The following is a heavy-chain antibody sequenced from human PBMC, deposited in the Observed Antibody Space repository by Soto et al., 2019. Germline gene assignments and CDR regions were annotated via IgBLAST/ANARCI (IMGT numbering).Heavy chain of an antibody. CDR2: ISAYNGNT. Sequence: QVPLVQSGAEVKKPGASVKVSCKASGYTFTSYGISWVRQAPGQGLEWMGWISAYNGNTNYAQKLQGRVTMTTDTSTSTAYMELRSLRSDDTAVYYCAREAGYSGYEGGMHYYYGMDVWGQGTTVTVSS. J-gene: IGHJ6*02. CDR3: AREAGYSGYEGGMHYYYGMDV. CDR1: GYTFTSYG. D-gene: IGHD5-12*01. V-gene: IGHV1-18*01.